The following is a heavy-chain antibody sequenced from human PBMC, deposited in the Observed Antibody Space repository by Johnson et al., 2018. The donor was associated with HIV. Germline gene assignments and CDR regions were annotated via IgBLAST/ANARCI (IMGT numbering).Heavy chain of an antibody. CDR1: GFTFSNYA. D-gene: IGHD3-10*01. CDR2: ISYDGSKK. CDR3: AKDPGWFGEPGDAVDI. V-gene: IGHV3-30-3*01. J-gene: IGHJ3*02. Sequence: VPLVESGGGVVPPGRSLSLSCAASGFTFSNYAMHWVRQAPGKGLEWVAVISYDGSKKNYADSVKGRFSISRDNSKNTLYLQMNSLRAEDTAVYYCAKDPGWFGEPGDAVDIWGQGTMVTVSS.